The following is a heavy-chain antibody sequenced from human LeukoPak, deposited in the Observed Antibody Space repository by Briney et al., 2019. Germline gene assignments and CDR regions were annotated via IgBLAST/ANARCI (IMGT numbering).Heavy chain of an antibody. CDR3: ARLAGERQWLPGDFDY. V-gene: IGHV5-51*01. Sequence: GESLKISCKGSGYSFTSYWIGWVRQMPGKGLEWMGIIYPGDSDTRYSPSFQGQVTISADKSISTAYLQWSSLKASDTAMYYCARLAGERQWLPGDFDYWGQGTLVNVST. CDR2: IYPGDSDT. D-gene: IGHD6-19*01. CDR1: GYSFTSYW. J-gene: IGHJ4*02.